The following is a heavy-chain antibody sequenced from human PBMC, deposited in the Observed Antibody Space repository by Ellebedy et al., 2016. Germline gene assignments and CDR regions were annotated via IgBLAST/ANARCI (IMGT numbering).Heavy chain of an antibody. CDR2: IIPIFGTA. V-gene: IGHV1-69*13. D-gene: IGHD5-12*01. Sequence: SVKVSCXASGGTFSSYAISWVRQAPGQGLEWMGGIIPIFGTANYAQKFQGRVTITADESTSTAYMELSSLRSEDTAVYYCARERGYSGYVFDYWGQGTLVTVSS. CDR1: GGTFSSYA. CDR3: ARERGYSGYVFDY. J-gene: IGHJ4*02.